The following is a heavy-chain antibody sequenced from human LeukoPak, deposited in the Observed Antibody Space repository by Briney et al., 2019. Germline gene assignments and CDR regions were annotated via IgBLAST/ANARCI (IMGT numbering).Heavy chain of an antibody. J-gene: IGHJ6*03. CDR3: ARGNKRISMVRGVSYYNYYYMDV. D-gene: IGHD3-10*01. Sequence: GASVKVSCKASGGTFSSYAISWVRQAPGQGLEWMGGIIPMFGTANYAQKFHGRVTITTDEPTSTAYMELSSLRSEETAVYYCARGNKRISMVRGVSYYNYYYMDVWGKGTTVTVSS. V-gene: IGHV1-69*05. CDR2: IIPMFGTA. CDR1: GGTFSSYA.